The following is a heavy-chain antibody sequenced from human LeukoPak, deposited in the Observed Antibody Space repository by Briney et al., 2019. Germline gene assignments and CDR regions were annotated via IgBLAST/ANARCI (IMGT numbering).Heavy chain of an antibody. CDR3: ARNDYGTYYFDY. V-gene: IGHV3-30-3*01. D-gene: IGHD4-17*01. J-gene: IGHJ4*02. Sequence: GGSLRLSCAASGFAFSRYALHWVRQAPGKGLEWVAVISYDGSKKYYADSVKGRFTISRDNSKNTLYLQMNSLRAEDTAVYYCARNDYGTYYFDYWGQGTLVTVSS. CDR2: ISYDGSKK. CDR1: GFAFSRYA.